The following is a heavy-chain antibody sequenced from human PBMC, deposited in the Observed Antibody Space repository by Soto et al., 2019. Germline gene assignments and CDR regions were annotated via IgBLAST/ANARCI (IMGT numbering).Heavy chain of an antibody. V-gene: IGHV4-59*01. D-gene: IGHD2-15*01. J-gene: IGHJ4*02. CDR3: ARVVVVVADQTGYFDY. Sequence: SETLSLTCTVSGGSISSYYWSWIRQPPGKGLEWIGYIHYSGSTNYNPSLKSRVTISVDTSKNQFSLKLSSVTAADTAVYYCARVVVVVADQTGYFDYWGQGTLVTVSS. CDR1: GGSISSYY. CDR2: IHYSGST.